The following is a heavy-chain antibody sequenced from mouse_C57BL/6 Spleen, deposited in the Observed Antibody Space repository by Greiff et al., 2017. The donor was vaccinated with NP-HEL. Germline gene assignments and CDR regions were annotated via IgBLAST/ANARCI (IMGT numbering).Heavy chain of an antibody. Sequence: VQLQQPGAELVKPGASVKLSCKASGYTFTSYWMHWVKQRPGQGLEWIGMIHPNSGSTNYNEKFKSKATLTVDKSSSTAYMQLSSLTSEDSAVYYCARERVTMVTTRYFDVWGTGTTVTVSS. J-gene: IGHJ1*03. CDR3: ARERVTMVTTRYFDV. D-gene: IGHD2-2*01. CDR1: GYTFTSYW. V-gene: IGHV1-64*01. CDR2: IHPNSGST.